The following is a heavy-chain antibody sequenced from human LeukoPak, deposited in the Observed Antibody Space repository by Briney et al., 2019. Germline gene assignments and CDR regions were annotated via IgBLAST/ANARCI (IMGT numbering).Heavy chain of an antibody. CDR1: GGSISSDTYY. CDR2: VYTSGST. J-gene: IGHJ3*02. V-gene: IGHV4-61*02. CDR3: ARWSYCSSTSCYYDAFDI. Sequence: SQTLSLTCTVSGGSISSDTYYWSWIRQPAGKGLEWIGRVYTSGSTSYSPSLKSRVTISVDTSKNQFSLKLTSVTAADTAVYYCARWSYCSSTSCYYDAFDIWGQGTMVTVSS. D-gene: IGHD2-2*01.